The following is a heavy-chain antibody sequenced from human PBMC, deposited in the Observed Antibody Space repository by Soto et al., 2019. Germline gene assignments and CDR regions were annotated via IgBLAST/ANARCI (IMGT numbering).Heavy chain of an antibody. CDR3: ARDLDGSGSYYTDY. V-gene: IGHV1-18*01. Sequence: ASVKVSCKASGGTFSSYAISWVRQAPGQGLEWMGWISPYNGNQKYAQNLQGRVTMTTDTSTSTAYMELRSLRSDDTAMYYCARDLDGSGSYYTDYWGQGTLVTVSS. D-gene: IGHD3-10*01. J-gene: IGHJ4*02. CDR2: ISPYNGNQ. CDR1: GGTFSSYA.